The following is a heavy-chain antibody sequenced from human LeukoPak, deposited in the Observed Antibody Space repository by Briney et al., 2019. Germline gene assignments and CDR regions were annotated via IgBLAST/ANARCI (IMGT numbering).Heavy chain of an antibody. CDR1: GGSISSSSYY. CDR2: IHYSGST. Sequence: KPSETLSLTCTVSGGSISSSSYYWGWIRQPPGKGLEWIWSIHYSGSTYYNPSLKSRVTISVDTSKNQFSLKLSSVTAADTAVYYCASQVDTAMATGWFDPWGQGTLVTVSS. V-gene: IGHV4-39*01. D-gene: IGHD5-18*01. CDR3: ASQVDTAMATGWFDP. J-gene: IGHJ5*02.